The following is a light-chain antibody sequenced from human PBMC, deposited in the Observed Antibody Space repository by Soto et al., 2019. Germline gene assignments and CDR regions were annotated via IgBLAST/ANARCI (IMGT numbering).Light chain of an antibody. Sequence: ICLTRSPSTRSWSPGERSTLSCRASQSVSRYLAWYQQKPGQAPRLLIYDASNRATGIPARFSGSGSGTALTIHISTIPHEDFEVYYCKQRRKCTPWTFGQGTKVDIK. V-gene: IGKV3-11*01. J-gene: IGKJ1*01. CDR1: QSVSRY. CDR3: KQRRKCTPWT. CDR2: DAS.